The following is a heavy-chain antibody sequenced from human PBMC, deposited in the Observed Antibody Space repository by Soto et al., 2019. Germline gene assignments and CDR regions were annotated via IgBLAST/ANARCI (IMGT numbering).Heavy chain of an antibody. CDR3: GRLDLGIGVYYSYNGSAP. Sequence: PSETLSLTCTVSGGSISSSSYYWGWIRQPPGKGLEWIGSIYYSGSTYYNPSLKSRVTISVDTSKNQFSLKLSSVTAADTAVYYFGRLDLGIGVYYSYNGSAPGGRGTLATVSS. D-gene: IGHD3-22*01. J-gene: IGHJ5*02. CDR2: IYYSGST. CDR1: GGSISSSSYY. V-gene: IGHV4-39*01.